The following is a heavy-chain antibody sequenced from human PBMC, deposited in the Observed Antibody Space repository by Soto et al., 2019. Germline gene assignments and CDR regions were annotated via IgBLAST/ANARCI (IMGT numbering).Heavy chain of an antibody. CDR1: GFTFGNNA. J-gene: IGHJ6*02. Sequence: GGSLRLSCAASGFTFGNNAMHWVRHAAGKGLEWVAQIWFDGNNKYYTDSVKGRFTISRDNLKNTVYLQMDSLRADDTAVYYCARDGQQLAPYAMDVWGQGTTVTVS. V-gene: IGHV3-33*01. D-gene: IGHD6-13*01. CDR3: ARDGQQLAPYAMDV. CDR2: IWFDGNNK.